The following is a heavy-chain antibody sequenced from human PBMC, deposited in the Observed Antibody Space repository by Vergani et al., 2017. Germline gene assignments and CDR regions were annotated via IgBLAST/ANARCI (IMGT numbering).Heavy chain of an antibody. CDR3: ASAGITMLRGVMWYGMDV. V-gene: IGHV1-46*03. Sequence: QVQLVQSGAEVKKPGASVKVSCKASGYTFTSYYMHWVRQAPGQGLEWMGIINPSGGSTSYAQKFQGRVTMTRDTSTSTVYMELSSLRSEDTAVYYCASAGITMLRGVMWYGMDVWGQGTTVTVSS. J-gene: IGHJ6*02. CDR2: INPSGGST. CDR1: GYTFTSYY. D-gene: IGHD3-10*01.